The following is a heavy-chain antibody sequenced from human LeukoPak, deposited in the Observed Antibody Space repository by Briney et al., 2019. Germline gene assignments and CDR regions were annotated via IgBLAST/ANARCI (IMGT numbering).Heavy chain of an antibody. D-gene: IGHD2-15*01. V-gene: IGHV4-34*01. CDR3: ARIPLKYCSGGSCYSG. Sequence: SETLSLTCAVYGGPFSGYYWSWIRQPPGKGLEWIGEINHSGSTNYNPSLKSRVTISVDTSKNQFSLKLSSVTAADTAVYYCARIPLKYCSGGSCYSGWGQGTLVTVSS. CDR2: INHSGST. J-gene: IGHJ4*02. CDR1: GGPFSGYY.